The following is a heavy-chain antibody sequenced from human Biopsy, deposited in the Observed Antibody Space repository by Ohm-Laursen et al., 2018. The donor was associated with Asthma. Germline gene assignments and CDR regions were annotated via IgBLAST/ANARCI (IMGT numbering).Heavy chain of an antibody. Sequence: SLRLACSASGFSFNSYGMHWVRQAPGKGLEWVAVMSFDGRQTYYADSVKGRFTISRDNSKNTLYLQMNSLRAEDTAVYYCAKERYYDFWSGYPIWGQGTMVTVSS. CDR3: AKERYYDFWSGYPI. D-gene: IGHD3-3*01. J-gene: IGHJ3*02. CDR2: MSFDGRQT. V-gene: IGHV3-30*18. CDR1: GFSFNSYG.